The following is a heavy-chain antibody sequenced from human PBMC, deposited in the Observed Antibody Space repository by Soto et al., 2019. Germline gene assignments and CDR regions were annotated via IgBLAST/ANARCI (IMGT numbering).Heavy chain of an antibody. CDR3: ARGTVTTRNFDY. V-gene: IGHV4-34*01. CDR2: INHSGST. D-gene: IGHD4-17*01. Sequence: QVQLQQWGAGLLKPSETLSLTCAVYGGSFSGYYWSWIRQPPGKGLEWIGEINHSGSTNYNPSLKSRVTISVDTCKNQFSLKLSSVTAADTAVYYCARGTVTTRNFDYWGQGTLVTVSS. CDR1: GGSFSGYY. J-gene: IGHJ4*02.